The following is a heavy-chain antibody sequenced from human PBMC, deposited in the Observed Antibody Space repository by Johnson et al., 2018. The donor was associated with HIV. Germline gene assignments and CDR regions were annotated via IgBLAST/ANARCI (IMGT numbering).Heavy chain of an antibody. CDR3: ALGGSWYAFDI. D-gene: IGHD2-15*01. Sequence: VQLVESGGGVVQPGGSLRLSCAGSGITVSRNYMSWVRQAPGKGLEWVSLIYSGGSTYYADSVQGRFTISRDNSKNTLYLQMNSLRAEDTAVYYCALGGSWYAFDIWGQGTMVTVSS. J-gene: IGHJ3*02. CDR2: IYSGGST. V-gene: IGHV3-66*01. CDR1: GITVSRNY.